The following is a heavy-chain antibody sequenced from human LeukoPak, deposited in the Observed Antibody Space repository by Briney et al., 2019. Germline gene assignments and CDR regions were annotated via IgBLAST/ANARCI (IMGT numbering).Heavy chain of an antibody. D-gene: IGHD3-22*01. CDR2: IYYSGST. J-gene: IGHJ4*02. CDR3: ARKAPYYYDGSGPLGTYYFDY. CDR1: GGSISPYY. Sequence: SETLSLTCSGSGGSISPYYWSWIRQPPGKGLEWIGGIYYSGSTYYNPSLKSRVTISVDTSKNQFSLKLNSVTAADTAVYYCARKAPYYYDGSGPLGTYYFDYWGQGTLVTVSS. V-gene: IGHV4-59*12.